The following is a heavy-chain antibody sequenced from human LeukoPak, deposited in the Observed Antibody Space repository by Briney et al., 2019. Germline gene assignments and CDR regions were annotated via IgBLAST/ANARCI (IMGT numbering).Heavy chain of an antibody. Sequence: SQTLSLTCTVSGGSISSGDYYWSWIRQPPGKGLEWIGYIYYSGSTYYNPSLKSRVTISVDTSKNQFSLKLNSVTAADTAVYYCARQGGGYCSSTRCYSALDIWGQGTMVTVSS. V-gene: IGHV4-30-4*08. CDR2: IYYSGST. D-gene: IGHD2-2*02. CDR1: GGSISSGDYY. CDR3: ARQGGGYCSSTRCYSALDI. J-gene: IGHJ3*02.